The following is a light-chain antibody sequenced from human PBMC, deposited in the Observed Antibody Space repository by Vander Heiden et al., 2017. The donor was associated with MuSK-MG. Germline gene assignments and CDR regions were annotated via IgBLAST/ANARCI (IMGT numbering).Light chain of an antibody. CDR2: DVS. CDR3: CSYAGSYSWV. Sequence: QSALTQPPPVSGSPGASVTISCTGTSSDVCGYNYVSWYQQHRGKAPKLMFYDVSKPPSGVPGRFSGSKSGNTASLTISGLQAEDEADYYCCSYAGSYSWVFGGGTKLTVL. CDR1: SSDVCGYNY. V-gene: IGLV2-11*01. J-gene: IGLJ3*02.